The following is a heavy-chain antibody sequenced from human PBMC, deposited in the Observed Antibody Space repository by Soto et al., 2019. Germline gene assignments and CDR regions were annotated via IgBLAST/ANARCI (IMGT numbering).Heavy chain of an antibody. J-gene: IGHJ3*02. Sequence: QLQLQESGSGLLKPSQTLSLTCAVSGGSISSGGYSCSWIRQPPGKGLEWIGYIYHSGSTYYNPSLKSRVTISVERSKNQFSLKLSSVTAADTAVYYGAREAVTDLDAFDIWGQGTMVTVSS. CDR2: IYHSGST. V-gene: IGHV4-30-2*01. D-gene: IGHD2-21*02. CDR3: AREAVTDLDAFDI. CDR1: GGSISSGGYS.